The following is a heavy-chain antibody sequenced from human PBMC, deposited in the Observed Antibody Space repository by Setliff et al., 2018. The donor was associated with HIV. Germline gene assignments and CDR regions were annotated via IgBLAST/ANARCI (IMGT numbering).Heavy chain of an antibody. CDR3: AREIPYSYGGRGHPL. CDR1: GGSISSGGYY. D-gene: IGHD3-22*01. J-gene: IGHJ4*02. Sequence: SETLSLTCTVSGGSISSGGYYWSWIRQPPGMGLEWIGEVNRGRRTNYNSSLKSRVTISIDTSRNQFSLTVSSVTAADTAVYYCAREIPYSYGGRGHPLWGQGTLVTVSS. V-gene: IGHV4-39*07. CDR2: VNRGRRT.